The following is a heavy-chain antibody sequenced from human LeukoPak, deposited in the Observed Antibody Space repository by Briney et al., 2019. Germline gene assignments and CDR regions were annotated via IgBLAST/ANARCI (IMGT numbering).Heavy chain of an antibody. Sequence: KPSETLSLTCTVSGASVSSYYWSWIRQPPGKGLEWIGYIYYSGSTSYNPSLKSRVTISVDTSKNQFSLELSSVTASDTAVYFCARQGQQLAGLHHYFYMDVWGKGTTVTVSS. J-gene: IGHJ6*03. V-gene: IGHV4-59*08. D-gene: IGHD6-13*01. CDR3: ARQGQQLAGLHHYFYMDV. CDR1: GASVSSYY. CDR2: IYYSGST.